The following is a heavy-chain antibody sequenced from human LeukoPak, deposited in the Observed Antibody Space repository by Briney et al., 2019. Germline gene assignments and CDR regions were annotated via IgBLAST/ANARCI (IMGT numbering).Heavy chain of an antibody. CDR3: AKWGDYDSLTGYYVSEF. J-gene: IGHJ4*02. V-gene: IGHV3-23*01. D-gene: IGHD3-9*01. Sequence: PSGGSLRLSCAASGFIFRNYAMSWVRQPPGKGLEWVSAITGSGDTTYYADSGKGRFTISRDNSKNTLYVEMNTLRAEDTAVYYCAKWGDYDSLTGYYVSEFWGQGTLVTVSS. CDR1: GFIFRNYA. CDR2: ITGSGDTT.